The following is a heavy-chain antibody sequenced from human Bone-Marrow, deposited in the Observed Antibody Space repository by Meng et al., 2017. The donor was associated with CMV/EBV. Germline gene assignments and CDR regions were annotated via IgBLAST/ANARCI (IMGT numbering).Heavy chain of an antibody. CDR3: AMMGGHAFDI. Sequence: SETLSLTCTVSGGSISSYYWSWIRQPPGKGLEWIGYIYYSGSTYYNPSLKSRVTISVDTSKNQFSLKLSSVTAADTAVYYCAMMGGHAFDIWGQGTMVTVSS. J-gene: IGHJ3*02. CDR2: IYYSGST. CDR1: GGSISSYY. D-gene: IGHD1-26*01. V-gene: IGHV4-59*04.